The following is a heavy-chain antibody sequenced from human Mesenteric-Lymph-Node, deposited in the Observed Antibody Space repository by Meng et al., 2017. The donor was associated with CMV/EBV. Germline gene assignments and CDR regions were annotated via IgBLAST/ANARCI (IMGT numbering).Heavy chain of an antibody. V-gene: IGHV3-30*02. J-gene: IGHJ6*02. CDR3: AKPYRSSGRYDYYYALNV. Sequence: GESLKISCVASGFTFSDYGMHWVRQAPGKGLEWVAFIRSDGTINYYADSVRGRFTISRDNSKDTLYVQMNGLRAEDTAIYFCAKPYRSSGRYDYYYALNVWGQGTTVTVSS. CDR1: GFTFSDYG. CDR2: IRSDGTIN. D-gene: IGHD1-26*01.